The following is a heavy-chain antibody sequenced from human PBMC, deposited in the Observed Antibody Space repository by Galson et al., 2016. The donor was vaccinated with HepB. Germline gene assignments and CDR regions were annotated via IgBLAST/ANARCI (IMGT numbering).Heavy chain of an antibody. CDR1: GFSISIYG. D-gene: IGHD6-19*01. CDR3: AKISFVGYNSGWGGSFDI. J-gene: IGHJ3*02. Sequence: SLRLSCAASGFSISIYGMNWVRQAPGKGLEWVSAIRGSGTGTSYTDSVKGRFTISRDNSKNTLYLQMNSLRAEDAAVYYCAKISFVGYNSGWGGSFDIWGRGTMVTVSS. V-gene: IGHV3-23*01. CDR2: IRGSGTGT.